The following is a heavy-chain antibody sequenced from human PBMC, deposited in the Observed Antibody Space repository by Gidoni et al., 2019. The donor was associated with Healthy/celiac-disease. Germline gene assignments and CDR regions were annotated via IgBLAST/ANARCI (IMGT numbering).Heavy chain of an antibody. CDR3: AKGGRRGYSYGYEYYYYYGMDV. CDR1: GFTFSSYG. V-gene: IGHV3-30*18. Sequence: QVQLVESGGGVVQPGRSLRRSCAASGFTFSSYGMHWARQAPGKGLEWVAVISYDGSNKYYADSVKGRFTISRDNSKNTLYLQMNSLRAEDTAVYYCAKGGRRGYSYGYEYYYYYGMDVWGQGTTVTVSS. CDR2: ISYDGSNK. J-gene: IGHJ6*02. D-gene: IGHD5-18*01.